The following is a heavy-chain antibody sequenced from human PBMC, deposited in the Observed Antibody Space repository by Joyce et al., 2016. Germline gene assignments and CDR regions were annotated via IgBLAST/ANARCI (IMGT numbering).Heavy chain of an antibody. Sequence: QVQLVESGGGVGQPGRSLTLSCAASGFSFSPFSMVWIRQAPGKGLEWAAVISSDGSNKYYADSAKGRFIISRDNSKNTLNLQMTGLRSDDTGVYYCARGTTVTRMGNWFDPWGQGTLVTVSS. J-gene: IGHJ5*02. CDR3: ARGTTVTRMGNWFDP. CDR1: GFSFSPFS. V-gene: IGHV3-30-3*01. D-gene: IGHD4-17*01. CDR2: ISSDGSNK.